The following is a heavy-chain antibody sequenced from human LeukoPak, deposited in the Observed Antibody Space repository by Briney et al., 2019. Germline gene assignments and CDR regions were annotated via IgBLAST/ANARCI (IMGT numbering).Heavy chain of an antibody. CDR3: TTYGSGDAFDI. D-gene: IGHD6-19*01. V-gene: IGHV3-15*01. CDR2: IKSKTDGGTT. J-gene: IGHJ3*02. CDR1: GFTFSNTW. Sequence: GGSLRLSCAASGFTFSNTWMSWVRQAPGKGLEWVGRIKSKTDGGTTDYAAPVKGRFTISRDDSKNMLYLQMNSLKTEDTAVYYCTTYGSGDAFDIWGPGTVVTVSS.